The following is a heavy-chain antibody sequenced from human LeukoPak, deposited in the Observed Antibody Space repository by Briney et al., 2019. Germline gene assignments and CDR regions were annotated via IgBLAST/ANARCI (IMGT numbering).Heavy chain of an antibody. CDR2: IRSKAYGGTT. Sequence: PGGSLRLSCTASGFTFGAYVLSWVRQAPGKGLEWVGFIRSKAYGGTTEYAASVKGRFTISRDDSKSIAYLQMNSLKTEDTAVYYCTRILWFGELYYFDYWGQGTLVTVSS. J-gene: IGHJ4*02. D-gene: IGHD3-10*01. CDR1: GFTFGAYV. CDR3: TRILWFGELYYFDY. V-gene: IGHV3-49*04.